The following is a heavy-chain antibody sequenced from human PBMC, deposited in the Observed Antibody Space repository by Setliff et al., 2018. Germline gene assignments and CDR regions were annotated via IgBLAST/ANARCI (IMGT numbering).Heavy chain of an antibody. Sequence: GGSLRLSCTPSGFTFGDSAMTWVRQAPGKGLEWVGFIRSKAYGGTTEYAASVKGRFTIPRDDSKSIAYLQMNSLKTEDTAVYYCTAKERGYWGQGTLVTVSS. V-gene: IGHV3-49*04. CDR1: GFTFGDSA. CDR3: TAKERGY. J-gene: IGHJ4*02. CDR2: IRSKAYGGTT.